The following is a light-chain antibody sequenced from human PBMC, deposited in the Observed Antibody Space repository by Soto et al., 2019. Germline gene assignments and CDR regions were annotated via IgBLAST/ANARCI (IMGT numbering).Light chain of an antibody. Sequence: EIVLTQSPGTLSVSPGERATLSCRASQSVSSSYLAWYQQKPGQAPRLLIYGASSRATGIPDRFSGSGSGTDFTLTISRLEPEDFAVYYCQQFSSYPLTCGGGTKVDI. V-gene: IGKV3-20*01. CDR2: GAS. CDR1: QSVSSSY. CDR3: QQFSSYPLT. J-gene: IGKJ4*01.